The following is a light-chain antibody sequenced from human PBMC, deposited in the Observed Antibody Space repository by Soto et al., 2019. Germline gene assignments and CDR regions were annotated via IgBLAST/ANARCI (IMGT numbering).Light chain of an antibody. J-gene: IGLJ2*01. CDR2: GNN. Sequence: QSVLTQPPSASGTPGLRVTISCSGSSSNIGSNTVNWYQQLPGTAPKLLIYGNNQRPSGVPDRFSGSKSGTSASLAISGLQSEDEADYYCAAWDDSLNGHVVFGGGTKLTVL. CDR3: AAWDDSLNGHVV. V-gene: IGLV1-44*01. CDR1: SSNIGSNT.